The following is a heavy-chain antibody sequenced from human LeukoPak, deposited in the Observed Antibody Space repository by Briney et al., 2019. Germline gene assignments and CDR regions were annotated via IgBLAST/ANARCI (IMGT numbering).Heavy chain of an antibody. CDR1: GGTFSSYA. Sequence: SVTVSCKASGGTFSSYAISWVRQAPGQGLERMGGIIPIFGTANYAQKFQGRVTITADESTSTAYMELSSLRSEDTAVYYCARDRPYYYGSGTNWFDPWGQGTLVTVSS. CDR2: IIPIFGTA. D-gene: IGHD3-10*01. V-gene: IGHV1-69*01. CDR3: ARDRPYYYGSGTNWFDP. J-gene: IGHJ5*02.